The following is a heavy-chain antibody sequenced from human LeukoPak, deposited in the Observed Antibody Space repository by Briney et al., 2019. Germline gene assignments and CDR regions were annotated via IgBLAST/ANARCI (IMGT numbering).Heavy chain of an antibody. CDR1: GYTFSSYG. CDR2: ISAYNGKT. Sequence: ASVKVSCKASGYTFSSYGISWVRQAPGQGLEWMGWISAYNGKTNYAQKLQGRATMTTDTSTSTAYMELRSLRSDDTAVYYCARAPERRITMIVVVIDAFDIWAKGQWSPSLQ. D-gene: IGHD3-22*01. J-gene: IGHJ3*02. CDR3: ARAPERRITMIVVVIDAFDI. V-gene: IGHV1-18*01.